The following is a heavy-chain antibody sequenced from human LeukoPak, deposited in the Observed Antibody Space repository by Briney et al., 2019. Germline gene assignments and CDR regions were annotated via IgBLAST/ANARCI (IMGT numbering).Heavy chain of an antibody. Sequence: GASVKVSCKASGYTFTSYYMHWVRQAPGQGLEWMGIINPSGGSTSYAQKFQGRVTMTRDTSTGTVYMELSSLRSEDTAVYYCARDGANKWELRVGFDYWGQGTLVTVSS. CDR2: INPSGGST. CDR1: GYTFTSYY. V-gene: IGHV1-46*01. J-gene: IGHJ4*02. D-gene: IGHD1-26*01. CDR3: ARDGANKWELRVGFDY.